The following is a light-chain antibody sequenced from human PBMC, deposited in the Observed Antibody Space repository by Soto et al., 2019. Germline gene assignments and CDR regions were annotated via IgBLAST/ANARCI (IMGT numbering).Light chain of an antibody. CDR1: QSVSNDY. Sequence: ETVLTQSPATLSVSPGDRATLSCGASQSVSNDYLAWYQQKPGLAPRLLIYDASSRATGIPDRFSGTGSGTDFTLTISSLEPEDFAFYYCQQYATSPLTFGGGTKVEIK. J-gene: IGKJ4*01. V-gene: IGKV3D-20*01. CDR2: DAS. CDR3: QQYATSPLT.